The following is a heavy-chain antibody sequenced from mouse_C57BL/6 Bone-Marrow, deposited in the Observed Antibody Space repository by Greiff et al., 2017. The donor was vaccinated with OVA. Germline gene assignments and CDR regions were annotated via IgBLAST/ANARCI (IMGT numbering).Heavy chain of an antibody. V-gene: IGHV1-76*01. CDR2: IYPGSGNT. CDR3: ARNYVRGFAY. D-gene: IGHD1-1*01. J-gene: IGHJ3*01. CDR1: GYTFTDYY. Sequence: QVQLQQSGAELVRPGASVKLSCKASGYTFTDYYINWVKQRPGQGLEWIARIYPGSGNTYYNEKFKGKATLTAEKSSSTAYMQLSSLTSEDSAVYFCARNYVRGFAYWGQGTLVTVSA.